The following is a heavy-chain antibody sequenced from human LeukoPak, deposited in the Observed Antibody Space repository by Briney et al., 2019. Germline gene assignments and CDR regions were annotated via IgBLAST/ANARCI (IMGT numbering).Heavy chain of an antibody. D-gene: IGHD3-16*02. J-gene: IGHJ4*02. CDR1: GYTFTGYY. CDR2: INPNSGGT. Sequence: ASVKVSCKASGYTFTGYYMHWVRQAPGQGLEWMGWINPNSGGTNYAQKFQGRVTMTRDTSISTAYMELSRLRSDDTAVYYCARDADYVWGSYRLGGYYFDYWGQGPLVTVSS. CDR3: ARDADYVWGSYRLGGYYFDY. V-gene: IGHV1-2*02.